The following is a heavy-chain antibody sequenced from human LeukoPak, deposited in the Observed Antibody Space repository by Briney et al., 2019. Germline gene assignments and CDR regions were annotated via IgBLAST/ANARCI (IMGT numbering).Heavy chain of an antibody. D-gene: IGHD3-10*01. CDR3: ARDLYYYGSGSYYSADPWFDP. Sequence: GGSLRLSCAASGFTFSSYWMSWVRQAPGKGLEWVANIKQDGSEKYYVDSVKGRFTISRDNAKNSLYLQMNSLRAEDTAVYYCARDLYYYGSGSYYSADPWFDPWGQGTPVTVSS. V-gene: IGHV3-7*03. J-gene: IGHJ5*02. CDR2: IKQDGSEK. CDR1: GFTFSSYW.